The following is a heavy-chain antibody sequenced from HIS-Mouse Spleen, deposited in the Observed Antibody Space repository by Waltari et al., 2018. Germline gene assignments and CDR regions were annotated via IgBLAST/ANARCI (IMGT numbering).Heavy chain of an antibody. Sequence: QVQLQQWGAGLLKPSETLSLTCAVYGGSFSGYYWSWIRQPPGKGREWIGEINHSASHNYNPSLKSRVTISVDPSKNQFSLKLSSVTAADTAVYYCARGHPKAGGFDYWGQGTLVTVSS. V-gene: IGHV4-34*01. D-gene: IGHD3-16*01. J-gene: IGHJ4*02. CDR3: ARGHPKAGGFDY. CDR1: GGSFSGYY. CDR2: INHSASH.